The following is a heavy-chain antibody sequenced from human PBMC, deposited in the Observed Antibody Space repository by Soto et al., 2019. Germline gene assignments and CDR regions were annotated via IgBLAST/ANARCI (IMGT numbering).Heavy chain of an antibody. D-gene: IGHD1-26*01. CDR3: ARGVSAGVDY. V-gene: IGHV1-8*01. J-gene: IGHJ4*02. CDR2: MQPSTGRT. CDR1: GYSLTSLD. Sequence: ASVKVSCKASGYSLTSLDINWVRQTAGQGLEWMGWMQPSTGRTGYAQKFQGRVTMTRDTSINTAYMELTTLTSDDTAFYYCARGVSAGVDYWGQGTLVTVSS.